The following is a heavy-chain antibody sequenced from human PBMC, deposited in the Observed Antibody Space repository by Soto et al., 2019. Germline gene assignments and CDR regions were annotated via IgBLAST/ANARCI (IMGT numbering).Heavy chain of an antibody. CDR1: GYTLTELS. CDR3: ATVSAGDIVFWDV. J-gene: IGHJ6*02. CDR2: FDPEDGET. Sequence: GASVKVSCKVSGYTLTELSMHWVRQAPGKGHEWKGGFDPEDGETIYAQKFQGRVTMTEDTSTDTAYMELSSLRSEDTAVYYCATVSAGDIVFWDVWGQGTTVTVSS. D-gene: IGHD2-15*01. V-gene: IGHV1-24*01.